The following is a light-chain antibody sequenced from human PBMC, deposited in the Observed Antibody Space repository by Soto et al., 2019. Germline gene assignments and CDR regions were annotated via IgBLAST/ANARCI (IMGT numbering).Light chain of an antibody. CDR1: SSDIGAYIY. V-gene: IGLV2-8*01. CDR3: SSYAGSNTFV. CDR2: EVS. Sequence: LTQPPSASGSPGQSVTISCTGTSSDIGAYIYVSWYQQHPGKAPKLMISEVSRRPSGVPERFSGSKSGNTASLTVSGLQAHDEANYYCSSYAGSNTFVSGNGTKVTV. J-gene: IGLJ1*01.